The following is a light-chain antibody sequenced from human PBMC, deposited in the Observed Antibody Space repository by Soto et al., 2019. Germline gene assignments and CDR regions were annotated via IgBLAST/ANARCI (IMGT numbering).Light chain of an antibody. CDR2: DAS. J-gene: IGKJ1*01. CDR1: QSVSSY. Sequence: EIVLSQSPATLSLSPGERATLSCRASQSVSSYFAGYQTIPGQASRLIIYDASKRATGIPARFSGSGSGTDFTPNISTLEPEDFAVYYCQQRSNWPPTWTFGQGTKVEVK. CDR3: QQRSNWPPTWT. V-gene: IGKV3-11*01.